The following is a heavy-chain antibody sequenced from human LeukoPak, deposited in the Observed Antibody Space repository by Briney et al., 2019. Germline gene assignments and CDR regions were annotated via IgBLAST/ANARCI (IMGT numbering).Heavy chain of an antibody. Sequence: PSDTLSLTCTVSGGSISSYYWSWIRQPPGKGLEWVGYIYYSGSTNYNPSLKSRVTISVDTCKNHFSLKLSSVSVADRAVCYCARDRDYGDYVWFDPWGQGTLVTVSS. D-gene: IGHD4-17*01. CDR1: GGSISSYY. V-gene: IGHV4-59*01. J-gene: IGHJ5*02. CDR2: IYYSGST. CDR3: ARDRDYGDYVWFDP.